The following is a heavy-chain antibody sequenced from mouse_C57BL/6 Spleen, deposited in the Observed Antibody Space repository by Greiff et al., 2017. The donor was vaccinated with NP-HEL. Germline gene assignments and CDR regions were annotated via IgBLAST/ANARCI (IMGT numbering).Heavy chain of an antibody. CDR3: AKDYYGSSYRFDY. CDR1: GYSFTDYN. J-gene: IGHJ2*01. V-gene: IGHV1-39*01. Sequence: VHVKQSGPELVKPGASVKISCKASGYSFTDYNMNWVKQSNGKSLEWIGVINPNYGTTSYNQKFKGKATLTVDQSSSTAYMQLNSLTSEDSAVYYCAKDYYGSSYRFDYWGQGTTLTVSS. D-gene: IGHD1-1*01. CDR2: INPNYGTT.